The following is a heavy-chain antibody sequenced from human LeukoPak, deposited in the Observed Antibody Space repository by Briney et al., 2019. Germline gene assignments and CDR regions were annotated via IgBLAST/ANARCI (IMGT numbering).Heavy chain of an antibody. CDR2: ISYDGSNK. J-gene: IGHJ4*02. CDR1: GFTFSSYA. D-gene: IGHD6-6*01. Sequence: PGGSLRLSCAASGFTFSSYAMHWVRQAPGKGLEWVAVISYDGSNKYYADSVKGRFTISRDNSKNTLYLQMNSLRAEDTAVYYCASQIARDYWGQGTLVTVSS. CDR3: ASQIARDY. V-gene: IGHV3-30-3*01.